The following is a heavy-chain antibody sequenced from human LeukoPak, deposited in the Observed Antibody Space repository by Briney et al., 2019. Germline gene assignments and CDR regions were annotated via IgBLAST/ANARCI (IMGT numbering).Heavy chain of an antibody. D-gene: IGHD6-13*01. J-gene: IGHJ4*02. CDR3: ARLYSSSWSDY. CDR2: IHHSGST. V-gene: IGHV4-59*08. CDR1: GGSISSYY. Sequence: SETLSLTCTVSGGSISSYYWSWVRQPPGKGLVWIGYIHHSGSTNYNPSLKSRVTISVDTSKNQFSLKLSSVTAVDTAVYYCARLYSSSWSDYWGQGTLVTVSS.